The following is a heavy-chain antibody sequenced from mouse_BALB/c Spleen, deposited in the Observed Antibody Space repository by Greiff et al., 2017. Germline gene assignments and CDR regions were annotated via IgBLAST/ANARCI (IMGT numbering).Heavy chain of an antibody. CDR2: INPSNGRT. J-gene: IGHJ1*01. CDR3: ARMNYGSSYVYFDV. V-gene: IGHV1S81*02. D-gene: IGHD1-1*01. Sequence: VQLQQPGAELVKPGASVKLSCKASGYTFTSYWMHWVKQRPGQGLEWIGEINPSNGRTNYNEKFKSKATLTVDKSSSTAYMQLSSLTSEDSAVYYCARMNYGSSYVYFDVWGAGTTVTVSS. CDR1: GYTFTSYW.